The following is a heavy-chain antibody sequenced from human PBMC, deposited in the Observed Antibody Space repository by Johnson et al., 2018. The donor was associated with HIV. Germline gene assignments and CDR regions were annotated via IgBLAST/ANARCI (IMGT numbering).Heavy chain of an antibody. V-gene: IGHV3-30*19. J-gene: IGHJ3*01. Sequence: QVQLVESGGGVVQPGRSLRLSCAASGFTFSYYGIHWVRQAPGKGLEWVAVISYDGSNKYYADSVKGRFTISRDNSKNTMYLQMSSLKVEDTAMYYCARDGESQQLPLGDAFDVWGQGTMVIVSS. CDR1: GFTFSYYG. CDR2: ISYDGSNK. D-gene: IGHD6-13*01. CDR3: ARDGESQQLPLGDAFDV.